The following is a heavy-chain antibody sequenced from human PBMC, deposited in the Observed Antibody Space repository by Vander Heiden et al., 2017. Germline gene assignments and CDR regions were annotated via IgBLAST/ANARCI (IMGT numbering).Heavy chain of an antibody. CDR2: IKSKADGGTT. Sequence: EVQLVESGGGLVKPGGSLSLSCTASEFISSRAWMSWVSQAPGKGLEWVGRIKSKADGGTTDDGAHVKDRFTICRDDSKNTLYLQMNSLKTDDTAFYYCTRPYGADHYFDYWGQGALVTVSS. CDR3: TRPYGADHYFDY. J-gene: IGHJ4*02. CDR1: EFISSRAW. D-gene: IGHD3-10*01. V-gene: IGHV3-15*01.